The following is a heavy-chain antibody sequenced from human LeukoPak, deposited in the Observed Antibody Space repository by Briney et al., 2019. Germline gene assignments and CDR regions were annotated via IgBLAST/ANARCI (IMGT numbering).Heavy chain of an antibody. CDR3: AKDSRSAAVAGYFDY. CDR1: GFTFSSYG. D-gene: IGHD6-19*01. V-gene: IGHV3-30*02. Sequence: PGGSLRLSCAASGFTFSSYGMHWVRQAPGKGLEWVAFIRYDGSNKYYADSVKGRFTISRDNSKNTLYLQMNSLRAEDTAVYCCAKDSRSAAVAGYFDYWGQGTLVTVSS. CDR2: IRYDGSNK. J-gene: IGHJ4*02.